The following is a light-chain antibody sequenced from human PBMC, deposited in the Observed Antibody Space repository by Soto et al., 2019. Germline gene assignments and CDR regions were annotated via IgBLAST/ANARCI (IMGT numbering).Light chain of an antibody. V-gene: IGKV4-1*01. CDR3: QQYYSTPYT. CDR2: WAS. J-gene: IGKJ2*01. CDR1: QSVLYSSNNKNY. Sequence: DIVMTQSPDSLAVSLGERATINCKSSQSVLYSSNNKNYLAWYQQKPGQPPKLLIYWASTRESGVTDRLSGSGSGTDFTLTISSLQAEDVAVYSCQQYYSTPYTFGQGTKLEI.